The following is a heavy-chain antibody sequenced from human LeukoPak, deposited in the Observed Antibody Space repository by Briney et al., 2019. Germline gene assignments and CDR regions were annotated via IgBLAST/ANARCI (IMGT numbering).Heavy chain of an antibody. CDR1: GYTFTSYA. Sequence: GASVKVSCKASGYTFTSYAISWVRQAPGQGLEWMGGIIPIFGTANYAQKFQGRVTITADESTSTAYMELSSLRSEDTAVYYCARVGGSSWDLRIDFQHWGQGTLVTVSS. J-gene: IGHJ1*01. CDR3: ARVGGSSWDLRIDFQH. V-gene: IGHV1-69*13. D-gene: IGHD6-13*01. CDR2: IIPIFGTA.